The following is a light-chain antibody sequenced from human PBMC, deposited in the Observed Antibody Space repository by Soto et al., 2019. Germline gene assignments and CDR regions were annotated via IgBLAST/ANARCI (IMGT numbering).Light chain of an antibody. CDR1: QSLLHITGETF. Sequence: DVVMTQTPLSLSVAPGQPASISCKSSQSLLHITGETFLFWYLQKPGQSPQLLIYEVSTRVSGVPDRFSGSESGTEFTLEISLVDTDYVGIYYCMQSTQLPPTFGQWTRLGIE. J-gene: IGKJ5*01. V-gene: IGKV2D-29*02. CDR2: EVS. CDR3: MQSTQLPPT.